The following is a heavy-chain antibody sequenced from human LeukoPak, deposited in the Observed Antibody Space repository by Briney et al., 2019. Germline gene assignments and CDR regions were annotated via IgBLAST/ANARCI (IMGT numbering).Heavy chain of an antibody. D-gene: IGHD3-10*01. J-gene: IGHJ4*02. CDR3: TRDALFGSGRTHLDF. Sequence: GGSLRLSCAASDFTFNNYCMSWVRQAPGKGLEWVANIKHDGSEAHYVGSVKGRFTISRDNAKNSVSLQMNSLNVDDTGVYFCTRDALFGSGRTHLDFWSQGTLVSVSS. CDR1: DFTFNNYC. V-gene: IGHV3-7*04. CDR2: IKHDGSEA.